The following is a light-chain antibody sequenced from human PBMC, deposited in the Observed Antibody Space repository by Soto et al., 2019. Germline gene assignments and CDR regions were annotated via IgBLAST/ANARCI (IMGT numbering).Light chain of an antibody. CDR2: DAS. V-gene: IGKV3-11*01. Sequence: ETVLTQSPATLSLSPGERATLSCRASQSVSSYLAWYQQKPGQAPRLLISDASRRATGIPARFSGSGSGTDFTLTISSLEPEDFAVYYCQQRSNWPWTFGQGTKVDIK. J-gene: IGKJ1*01. CDR1: QSVSSY. CDR3: QQRSNWPWT.